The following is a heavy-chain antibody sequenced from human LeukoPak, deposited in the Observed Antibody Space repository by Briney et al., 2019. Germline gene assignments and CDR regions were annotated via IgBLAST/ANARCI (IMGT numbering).Heavy chain of an antibody. CDR3: ARGPRIAVAGVEENYFDY. J-gene: IGHJ4*02. CDR2: IIPIFGTA. D-gene: IGHD6-19*01. Sequence: ASVKVSCKASGGTFSSYAISWVRQAPGQGLEWMGGIIPIFGTANYAQKFQGRVTMTRDTSTSTVYMELSSLRSEDTAVYYCARGPRIAVAGVEENYFDYWGQGTLVTVSS. V-gene: IGHV1-69*05. CDR1: GGTFSSYA.